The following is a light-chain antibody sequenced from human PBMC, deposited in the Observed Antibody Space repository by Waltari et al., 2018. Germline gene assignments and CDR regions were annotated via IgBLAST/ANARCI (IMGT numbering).Light chain of an antibody. Sequence: QTVVTQEPSFSVSPGGTVTLTCGLSSGSVSTSYSPSWYQQTPGQAPRTLIYNTNTRSAGVPDRFSGPILGNKAALTITGAQADDESDYYCVLYMGSGLWVFGGGTKLTVL. CDR2: NTN. CDR3: VLYMGSGLWV. V-gene: IGLV8-61*01. J-gene: IGLJ3*02. CDR1: SGSVSTSYS.